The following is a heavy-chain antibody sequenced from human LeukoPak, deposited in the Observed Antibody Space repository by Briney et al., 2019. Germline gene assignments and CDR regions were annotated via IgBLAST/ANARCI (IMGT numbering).Heavy chain of an antibody. Sequence: ASVKVSCKDSGYTFTSYYMHWVRQAPSQGLEWMGLINPSGGSTSYAQKFQGRVTMTRDTSTSTVYMELSSLRSEDTAVYYCARGYDGSYYYYGMDVWGQGTTVTVSS. CDR2: INPSGGST. CDR1: GYTFTSYY. V-gene: IGHV1-46*01. CDR3: ARGYDGSYYYYGMDV. J-gene: IGHJ6*02. D-gene: IGHD3-10*01.